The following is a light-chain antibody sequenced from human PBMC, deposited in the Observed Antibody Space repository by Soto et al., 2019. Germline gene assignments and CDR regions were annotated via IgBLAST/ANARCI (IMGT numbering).Light chain of an antibody. CDR3: QHRSNWPKT. V-gene: IGKV3-11*01. J-gene: IGKJ2*01. Sequence: EIVLTQSPATLSLSPGERATLSCRASQSVSSYLAWYQQKPGQAPRLLIYDASNRATGIPARFSGSGSGTDFTLTISSLEPEDVAVYYGQHRSNWPKTFGQGTKLEIK. CDR2: DAS. CDR1: QSVSSY.